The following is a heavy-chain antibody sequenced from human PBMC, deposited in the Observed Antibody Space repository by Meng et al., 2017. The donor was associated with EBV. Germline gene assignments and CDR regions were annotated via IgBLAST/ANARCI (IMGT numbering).Heavy chain of an antibody. CDR2: ISSSGSTI. V-gene: IGHV3-11*01. D-gene: IGHD2-21*02. CDR1: GFTFSDYY. Sequence: QVRLGVSGGGLGKPGGSLRLSCAASGFTFSDYYMSWIRQAPGKGLEWVSYISSSGSTIYYADSVKGRFTISRDNAKNSLYLQMNSLRAEDTAVYYCARRVVTGGFFDYWGQGTLVTVAS. CDR3: ARRVVTGGFFDY. J-gene: IGHJ4*02.